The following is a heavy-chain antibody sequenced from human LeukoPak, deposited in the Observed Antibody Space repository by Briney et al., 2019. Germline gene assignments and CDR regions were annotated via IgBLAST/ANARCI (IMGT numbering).Heavy chain of an antibody. J-gene: IGHJ4*02. CDR3: AKHGRDIVATIPRRTDVDDDY. CDR2: ITGSGGNT. V-gene: IGHV3-23*01. Sequence: PGGSLRLSCAASGFTFSSSAMTWVRQAPGKGLEWVSGITGSGGNTYYADSVKGRITISRDNSKNTLYLQMNSLRAEDTAVYYCAKHGRDIVATIPRRTDVDDDYWGQGTLVTVSS. CDR1: GFTFSSSA. D-gene: IGHD5-12*01.